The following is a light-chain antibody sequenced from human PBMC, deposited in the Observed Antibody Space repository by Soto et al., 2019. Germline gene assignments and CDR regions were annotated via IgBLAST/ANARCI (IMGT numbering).Light chain of an antibody. Sequence: QSALTQPPSASGSPGQSVTISCTGTSSDVGGYKYVSWYQQHPGKAPKLMIYEVSKRPSGVHDRFSGSKSGNTASLTVSGLQAEDEADYYCSSYAGSILGVFGGGTKLTVL. CDR1: SSDVGGYKY. V-gene: IGLV2-8*01. J-gene: IGLJ3*02. CDR3: SSYAGSILGV. CDR2: EVS.